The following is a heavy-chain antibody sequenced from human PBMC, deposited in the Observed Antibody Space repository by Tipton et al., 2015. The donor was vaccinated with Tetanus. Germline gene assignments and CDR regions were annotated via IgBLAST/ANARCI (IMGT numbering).Heavy chain of an antibody. CDR2: IDPNSGGT. CDR3: ARDRGDYIYYGMDA. CDR1: GYTFTGYY. D-gene: IGHD3-22*01. J-gene: IGHJ6*02. Sequence: QLVQSGAEMKKPGASVKVSCKASGYTFTGYYIYWVRQAPGQGLEWMGWIDPNSGGTVYAQKFQGRVPMTRDTSISTAYMDLRSLRSDDTAVYYCARDRGDYIYYGMDAWGPGTTVTVS. V-gene: IGHV1-2*02.